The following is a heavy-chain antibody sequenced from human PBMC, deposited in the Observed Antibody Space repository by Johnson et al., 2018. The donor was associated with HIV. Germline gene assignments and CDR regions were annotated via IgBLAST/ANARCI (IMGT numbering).Heavy chain of an antibody. V-gene: IGHV3-33*01. Sequence: VQLVESGGGVVQPGGSLRLSCAASGFTFSSYGMHWVRQAPGKGLEWVAVIWYDGSNKYYADSVKGRFTISRDNAKNSLYLQMNTLKAEDAALYYCARDPRITMVNDAFDIWGQGTMVTVSS. J-gene: IGHJ3*02. CDR2: IWYDGSNK. CDR3: ARDPRITMVNDAFDI. CDR1: GFTFSSYG. D-gene: IGHD3-10*01.